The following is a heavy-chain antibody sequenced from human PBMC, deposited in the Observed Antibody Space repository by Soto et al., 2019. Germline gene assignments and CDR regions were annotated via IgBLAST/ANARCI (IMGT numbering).Heavy chain of an antibody. J-gene: IGHJ3*02. D-gene: IGHD6-19*01. CDR3: AKDRKWLSPDAFDI. CDR1: GFTFSGSA. CDR2: IRSKANSYST. V-gene: IGHV3-73*01. Sequence: GGSLRLSCAASGFTFSGSAMHWVRQASGKGLEWVGRIRSKANSYSTAYSASVKGRFTISRDNSKNTLYLQMDSLSAEDTAVYYCAKDRKWLSPDAFDIWGQGKMVTVSS.